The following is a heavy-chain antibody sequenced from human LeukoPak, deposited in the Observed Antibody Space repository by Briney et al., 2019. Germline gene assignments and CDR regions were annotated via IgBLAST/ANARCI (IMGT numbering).Heavy chain of an antibody. CDR2: ISYCGST. CDR3: ANMSTAEDCIDY. J-gene: IGHJ4*01. CDR1: GGSISSGGYS. V-gene: IGHV4-30-4*07. Sequence: PSVTLSLTCTVSGGSISSGGYSGSWIRQPPGKVLEWIGYISYCGSTYYNRSLKSRVTMSLYTSKNQFSLKLTAVTVADTVFYYCANMSTAEDCIDYWGKGTLVTVSS. D-gene: IGHD5/OR15-5a*01.